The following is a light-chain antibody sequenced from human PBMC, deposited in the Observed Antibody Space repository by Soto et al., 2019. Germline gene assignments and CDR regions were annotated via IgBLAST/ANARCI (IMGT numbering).Light chain of an antibody. CDR3: AAWDDSLNGVL. CDR2: EAT. J-gene: IGLJ2*01. Sequence: QSALTQPASVSGSPGQSITISCTGTSSDIGSYNFVSWYQQRPGRAPKLMIFEATKRPSGVPPRFSASKSGNTASLTISGLRAEDEADYYCAAWDDSLNGVLFGGGTKLTVL. V-gene: IGLV2-23*01. CDR1: SSDIGSYNF.